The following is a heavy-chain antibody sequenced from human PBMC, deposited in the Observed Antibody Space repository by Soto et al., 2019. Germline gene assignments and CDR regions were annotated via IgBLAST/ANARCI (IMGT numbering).Heavy chain of an antibody. V-gene: IGHV4-34*01. Sequence: SETLSLTCAVYGGSFSGYYWSWIRQPPGKGLEWIGKINHSGSTNYNPSLKSRVTISVDTSKNQFSLKLSSVTAADTAVYYCARPGRRAYDYVWGSYRLNWFDPWGQGTLVTVSS. J-gene: IGHJ5*02. D-gene: IGHD3-16*02. CDR3: ARPGRRAYDYVWGSYRLNWFDP. CDR2: INHSGST. CDR1: GGSFSGYY.